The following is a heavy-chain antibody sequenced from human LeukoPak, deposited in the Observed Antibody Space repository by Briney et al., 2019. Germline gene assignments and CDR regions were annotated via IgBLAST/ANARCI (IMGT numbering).Heavy chain of an antibody. V-gene: IGHV1-69*13. CDR2: IIPIFGTA. CDR1: GYTFTGYY. CDR3: ARAAPAAPRYFDY. Sequence: GASVKVSCKASGYTFTGYYMHWVRQAPGQGLEWMGGIIPIFGTANYAQKFQGRVTITADESTSTAYMELSSLRSEDTAVYYCARAAPAAPRYFDYWGQGTLVTVSS. J-gene: IGHJ4*02. D-gene: IGHD2-2*01.